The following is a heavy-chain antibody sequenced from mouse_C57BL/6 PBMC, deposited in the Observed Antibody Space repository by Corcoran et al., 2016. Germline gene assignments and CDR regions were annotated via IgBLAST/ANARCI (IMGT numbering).Heavy chain of an antibody. Sequence: QIQLVKCGPELKKPRETVKISCKASWYTFTTYGMSWVKQAPGKGLKWMGWINTYSGVPTYADDFKGRFAFSLELSASTAYLQINNLKNEDTATYFCARSEKGGYYYGSSLYAMDYWGQGSSVTVSS. CDR2: INTYSGVP. D-gene: IGHD1-1*01. J-gene: IGHJ4*01. CDR1: WYTFTTYG. V-gene: IGHV9-3*01. CDR3: ARSEKGGYYYGSSLYAMDY.